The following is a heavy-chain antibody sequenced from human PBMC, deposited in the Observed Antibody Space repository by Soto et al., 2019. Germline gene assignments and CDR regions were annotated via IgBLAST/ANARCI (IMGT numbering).Heavy chain of an antibody. Sequence: PGGSLRLSCAASGFTFSSYGMHWVRQAPGKGLEWVAVISYDGSNKYYADSVKGRFTISRDNSKNTLYLQMNSLRAEDTAVYYCAKGVAAARPYYYYGMDVWGQGTTVTVSS. J-gene: IGHJ6*02. D-gene: IGHD6-6*01. CDR3: AKGVAAARPYYYYGMDV. V-gene: IGHV3-30*18. CDR1: GFTFSSYG. CDR2: ISYDGSNK.